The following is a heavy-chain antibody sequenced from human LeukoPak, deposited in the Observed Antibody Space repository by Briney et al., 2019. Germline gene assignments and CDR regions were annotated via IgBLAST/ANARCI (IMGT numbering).Heavy chain of an antibody. CDR2: LNPSGGSS. V-gene: IGHV1-46*01. J-gene: IGHJ4*02. Sequence: ASVKVSCKASGYTVTSYYMHWVRQAPGQGLEWMGILNPSGGSSSYAQKFQGRATLTRATSTSTVYMELSSLRSEDTAVYYCARDQEGFDYWGQGTVVTVSS. CDR1: GYTVTSYY. CDR3: ARDQEGFDY.